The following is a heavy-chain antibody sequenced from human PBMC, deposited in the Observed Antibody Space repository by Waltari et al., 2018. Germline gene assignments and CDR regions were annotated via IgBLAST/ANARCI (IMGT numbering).Heavy chain of an antibody. CDR2: IYHSGSN. Sequence: QVQLQESGPGLVKPSETLSLTCAVSGYSISSGYYWGWIRQPPGKGLEWIGSIYHSGSNYYNPSLKSRVTISVDTSKNQFSLKLSSVTAADTAVYYCARDPSTTIFGVVIAYNWFDPWGQGTLVTVSS. J-gene: IGHJ5*02. CDR3: ARDPSTTIFGVVIAYNWFDP. CDR1: GYSISSGYY. V-gene: IGHV4-38-2*02. D-gene: IGHD3-3*01.